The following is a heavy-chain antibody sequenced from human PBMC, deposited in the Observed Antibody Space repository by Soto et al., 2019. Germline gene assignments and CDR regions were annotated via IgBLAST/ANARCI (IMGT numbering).Heavy chain of an antibody. CDR2: IYYSGST. D-gene: IGHD4-17*01. V-gene: IGHV4-30-4*01. CDR3: ARGIRTTVRYYSYGMDV. J-gene: IGHJ6*02. CDR1: GGSISSGDYY. Sequence: SETLSLTCTVSGGSISSGDYYWSWIRQPPGKGLEWIGYIYYSGSTYYNPSLKSRVTLSVETSKNQFSLKLSSVTAADTAVYYCARGIRTTVRYYSYGMDVWGQGSTLTVSS.